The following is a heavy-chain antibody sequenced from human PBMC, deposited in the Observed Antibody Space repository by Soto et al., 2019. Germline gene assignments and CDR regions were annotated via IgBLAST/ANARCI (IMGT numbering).Heavy chain of an antibody. V-gene: IGHV2-5*02. CDR1: GFSLSTSGVG. CDR3: AHRLCDSSGPSCRAFDI. Sequence: QITLKESGPTLVKPTQTLTLTCTFSGFSLSTSGVGVGWIRQPPGKALEWLALIYWDDDKRYSPSLKSRLTITKDTSKNQVVLTMTNMDPVDTATYYCAHRLCDSSGPSCRAFDIWGQGTMVTVSS. CDR2: IYWDDDK. J-gene: IGHJ3*02. D-gene: IGHD3-22*01.